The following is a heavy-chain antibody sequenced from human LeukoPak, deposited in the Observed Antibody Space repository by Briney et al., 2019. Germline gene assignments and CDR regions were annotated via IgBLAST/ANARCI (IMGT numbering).Heavy chain of an antibody. J-gene: IGHJ4*02. Sequence: PSETLSLTCTVSGGSISSSSYYWGWIRQPPGKGLEWIGSIYYSGSTYYNPSLKSRVTISVDTSKNQFSLRLSSVTAADTAVYYCARGANWNYGFYWGQGTLVTVSS. CDR3: ARGANWNYGFY. V-gene: IGHV4-39*07. CDR1: GGSISSSSYY. D-gene: IGHD1-7*01. CDR2: IYYSGST.